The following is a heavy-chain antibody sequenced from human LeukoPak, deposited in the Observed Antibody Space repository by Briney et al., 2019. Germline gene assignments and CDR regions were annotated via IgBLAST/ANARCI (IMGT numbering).Heavy chain of an antibody. CDR3: ASLAYDSSGLRLP. V-gene: IGHV1-2*06. J-gene: IGHJ4*02. D-gene: IGHD3-22*01. CDR2: INPNSGGT. CDR1: GYTFTGYY. Sequence: ASVKVSCKASGYTFTGYYMHWVRQAPGQGLEWMGRINPNSGGTNYAQKFQGRVTMTRDTSISTAYMELSRLRSDDTAVYYCASLAYDSSGLRLPWGQGTLATVSS.